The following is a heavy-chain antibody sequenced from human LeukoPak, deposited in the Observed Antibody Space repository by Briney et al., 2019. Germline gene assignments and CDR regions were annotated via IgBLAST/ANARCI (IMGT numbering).Heavy chain of an antibody. CDR1: GFTLEDYA. CDR3: AKGVRSGTYYNCFDP. CDR2: ISGDCDNT. V-gene: IGHV3-43*02. Sequence: GSALILSCVASGFTLEDYALHSARQSPGKGLDWISLISGDCDNTYYADSVKGRFTISRDNSKNPLYLQMSSLRAEDTALYYCAKGVRSGTYYNCFDPWGQGTLVTVSS. D-gene: IGHD1-26*01. J-gene: IGHJ5*02.